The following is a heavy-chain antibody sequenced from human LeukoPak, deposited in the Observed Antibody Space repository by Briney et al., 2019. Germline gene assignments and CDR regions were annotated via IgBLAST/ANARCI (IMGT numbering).Heavy chain of an antibody. J-gene: IGHJ3*02. D-gene: IGHD2-15*01. CDR3: ATGFRIRAPDDAFDI. CDR1: GFTFNNAW. CDR2: ISSSGSTI. Sequence: PGGSLRLSCAASGFTFNNAWMSWVRQAPGKGLEWVSYISSSGSTIYYADSVKGRFTISRDNAKNSLYLQMNSLRAEDTAVYYCATGFRIRAPDDAFDIWGQGTMVTVSS. V-gene: IGHV3-11*04.